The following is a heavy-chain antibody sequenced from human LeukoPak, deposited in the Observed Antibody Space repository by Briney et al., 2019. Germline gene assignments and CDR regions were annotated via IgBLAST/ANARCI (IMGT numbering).Heavy chain of an antibody. Sequence: SETLSLTCTVSGYSISSGYYWGWIRQPPGKGLEWIGSIYHSGSTYYNPSLKSRVTISVDTSKNQFSLKLSSVTAADTAVYYCARVDSGSYWYYYYYMDVWGKGTTVTVSS. V-gene: IGHV4-38-2*02. J-gene: IGHJ6*03. CDR3: ARVDSGSYWYYYYYMDV. CDR1: GYSISSGYY. CDR2: IYHSGST. D-gene: IGHD1-26*01.